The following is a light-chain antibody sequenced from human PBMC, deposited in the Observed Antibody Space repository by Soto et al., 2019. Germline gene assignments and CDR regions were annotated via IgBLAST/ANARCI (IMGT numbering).Light chain of an antibody. CDR3: EQYSSLPHT. CDR1: QSVTNNY. V-gene: IGKV3-20*01. J-gene: IGKJ2*01. CDR2: GVS. Sequence: DSLLTQSPGPLSLSPGERATLSCRPTQSVTNNYFAWYQQKPGQSPRHLIYGVSSRATDIPDRFSGSGSGTDFTLTISGLEPEDFVVYYCEQYSSLPHTFGQGTKLEVK.